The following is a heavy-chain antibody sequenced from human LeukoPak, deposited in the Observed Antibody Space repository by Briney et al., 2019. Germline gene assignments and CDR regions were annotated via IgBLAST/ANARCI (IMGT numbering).Heavy chain of an antibody. V-gene: IGHV3-30-3*01. CDR2: ISYDGSNK. J-gene: IGHJ4*02. Sequence: PGRSLRLSCAASGFTFSSYAMHWVRQAPGKGLEWVAVISYDGSNKYYADSVKGRFTISRDNSKNTLYLQMNSLRAEDTAVYYCASGEGRDYYDSSGYPYWGQGTLVTVSS. CDR1: GFTFSSYA. D-gene: IGHD3-22*01. CDR3: ASGEGRDYYDSSGYPY.